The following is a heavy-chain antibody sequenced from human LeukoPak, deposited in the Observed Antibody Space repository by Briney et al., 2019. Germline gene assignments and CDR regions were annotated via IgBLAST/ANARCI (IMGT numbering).Heavy chain of an antibody. CDR1: GGSISSSSYY. V-gene: IGHV4-39*07. D-gene: IGHD3-10*01. J-gene: IGHJ5*02. CDR3: ARGRSITMVRGVIHKLNWFDP. Sequence: SETLSLTCTVSGGSISSSSYYWGWIHQPPGKGLEWIGSIYYSGSTYYNPSLKSRVTISVDTSKNQFSLKLSSVTAADTAVYYCARGRSITMVRGVIHKLNWFDPWGQGTLVTVSS. CDR2: IYYSGST.